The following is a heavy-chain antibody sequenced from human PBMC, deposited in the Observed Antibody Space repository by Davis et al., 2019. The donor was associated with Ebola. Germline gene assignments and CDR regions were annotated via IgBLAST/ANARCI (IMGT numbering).Heavy chain of an antibody. CDR1: GFTSSSFW. Sequence: LSLTCAASGFTSSSFWMIWVRQAPGKGLDWVANINEDGSAGYYVDSVKGRFTISRDNAKSSLYLQMNSLRVEDTAVYYCLRLLDHSTEYWGQGTLVTVSS. CDR2: INEDGSAG. V-gene: IGHV3-7*01. CDR3: LRLLDHSTEY. J-gene: IGHJ4*02.